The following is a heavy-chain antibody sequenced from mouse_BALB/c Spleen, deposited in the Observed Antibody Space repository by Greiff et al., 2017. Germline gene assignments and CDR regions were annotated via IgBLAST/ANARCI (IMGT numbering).Heavy chain of an antibody. CDR2: ISSGGGST. CDR3: ASPYYYGSSYDYYAMDY. V-gene: IGHV5-12-1*01. CDR1: GFAFSSYD. J-gene: IGHJ4*01. D-gene: IGHD1-1*01. Sequence: EVKLMESGGGLVKPGGSLKLSCAASGFAFSSYDMSWVRQTPEKRLEWVAYISSGGGSTYYPDTVKGRFTISRDNAKNTLYLQMSSLKSEDTAMYYCASPYYYGSSYDYYAMDYWGQGTSVTVSS.